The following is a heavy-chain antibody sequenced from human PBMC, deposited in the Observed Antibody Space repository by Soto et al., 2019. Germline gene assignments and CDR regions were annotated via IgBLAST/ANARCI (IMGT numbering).Heavy chain of an antibody. Sequence: PSETLSLTCTVPGGSISSYYWSWIRQPAGKGLEWTGRIYTSGSTNSNPSLKSLVTMSVDTSKNQFSLKLSSVTAADTAVYYCARRLLGAWFDPWGQGTLVTVSS. D-gene: IGHD3-16*01. V-gene: IGHV4-4*07. CDR3: ARRLLGAWFDP. J-gene: IGHJ5*02. CDR1: GGSISSYY. CDR2: IYTSGST.